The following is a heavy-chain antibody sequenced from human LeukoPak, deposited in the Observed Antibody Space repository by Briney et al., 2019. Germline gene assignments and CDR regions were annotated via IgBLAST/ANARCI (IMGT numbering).Heavy chain of an antibody. CDR3: VKDPRYCSSTSCYTSI. V-gene: IGHV3-23*01. CDR2: ISGSGGNT. Sequence: GGSLRLSCAASGFTFDDYAMSWVRQAPGKGLEWASGISGSGGNTYYADSVKGRFTISRDNSKNTLYLQMNSLRAEDTAVYYCVKDPRYCSSTSCYTSIWGQGTMVTVSS. J-gene: IGHJ3*02. D-gene: IGHD2-2*02. CDR1: GFTFDDYA.